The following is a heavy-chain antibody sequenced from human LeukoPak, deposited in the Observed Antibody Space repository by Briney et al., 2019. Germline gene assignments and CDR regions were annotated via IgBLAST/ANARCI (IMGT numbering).Heavy chain of an antibody. Sequence: PGGSLRLSCLASGFNFGDSWMSWVRQTPGKGLEWVANIKGNGNKMKYVDSVRGRFTISRDNAKNTLFLQMNSLTVEDTAVYFCLRDAGWCRGDYWGKGTTVTVSS. V-gene: IGHV3-7*01. J-gene: IGHJ6*04. CDR1: GFNFGDSW. CDR3: LRDAGWCRGDY. CDR2: IKGNGNKM. D-gene: IGHD6-19*01.